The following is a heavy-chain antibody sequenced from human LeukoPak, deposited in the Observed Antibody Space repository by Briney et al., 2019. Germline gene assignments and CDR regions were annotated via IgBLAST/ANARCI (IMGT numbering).Heavy chain of an antibody. CDR3: ERDRGSLGGFDY. J-gene: IGHJ4*02. D-gene: IGHD3-16*01. CDR1: GGSISSYY. V-gene: IGHV4-59*01. CDR2: IYYSGST. Sequence: SETLSLTCTVSGGSISSYYWSWIRQPPGKGLEWIAYIYYSGSTNYNPSLMSRVTISVDTSKNQLSLKLTSVTAADTAVYYCERDRGSLGGFDYWGQGTLVTVSS.